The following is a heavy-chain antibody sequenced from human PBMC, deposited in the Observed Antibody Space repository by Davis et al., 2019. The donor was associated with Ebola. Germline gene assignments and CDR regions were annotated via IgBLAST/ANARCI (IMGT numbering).Heavy chain of an antibody. V-gene: IGHV1-69*13. CDR1: GGTFSSYA. CDR2: IIPIFGTA. J-gene: IGHJ4*02. D-gene: IGHD3-22*01. Sequence: SVKVSCKASGGTFSSYAISWVRQAPGQGLEWMGGIIPIFGTANYAQKFQGRVTITADESTSTAYMELSSLRSEDTAVYYCAHAPYYYDSSGYYSDYWGQGTLVTVSS. CDR3: AHAPYYYDSSGYYSDY.